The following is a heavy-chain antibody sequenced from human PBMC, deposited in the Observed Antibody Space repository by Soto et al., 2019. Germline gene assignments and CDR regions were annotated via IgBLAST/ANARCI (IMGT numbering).Heavy chain of an antibody. CDR3: ARGESISVAWFDY. J-gene: IGHJ4*02. D-gene: IGHD6-19*01. CDR2: TYYRSKWYN. Sequence: SQTLSLTCAISGDSVSSNSAALNLSMQSPSRGLEWLGRTYYRSKWYNDYAVSVKSRITINPDTSKNQFSLQLNSVTPEDTAVYYCARGESISVAWFDYWGQGTLVTVSS. V-gene: IGHV6-1*01. CDR1: GDSVSSNSAA.